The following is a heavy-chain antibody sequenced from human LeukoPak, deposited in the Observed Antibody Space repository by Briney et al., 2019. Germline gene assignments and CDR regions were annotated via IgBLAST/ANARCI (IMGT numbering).Heavy chain of an antibody. Sequence: ASVKVSCKASGYTFTSYGISWVRQAPGQGLEWMGWISAYNGNTNYAQKLQGRVTMTTDTSTSTAYMELRSLRSDDTAVYYCARDLKAVAGHYYGMDVWGQGTTVTVSS. J-gene: IGHJ6*02. CDR2: ISAYNGNT. CDR1: GYTFTSYG. V-gene: IGHV1-18*01. D-gene: IGHD6-19*01. CDR3: ARDLKAVAGHYYGMDV.